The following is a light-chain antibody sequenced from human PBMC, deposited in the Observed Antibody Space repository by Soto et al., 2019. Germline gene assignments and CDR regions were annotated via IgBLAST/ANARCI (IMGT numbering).Light chain of an antibody. J-gene: IGLJ3*02. CDR2: DVS. Sequence: QSVLTQSASVSGSPGQSITISCTGTSSDVGGYNYVSWYQQHPGKAPKLIIYDVSNRPSGVSTRFSGSKSGNTASLTISGLQAEDEADYSCSSYTSTNCWVFGGGTKLTVL. V-gene: IGLV2-14*01. CDR1: SSDVGGYNY. CDR3: SSYTSTNCWV.